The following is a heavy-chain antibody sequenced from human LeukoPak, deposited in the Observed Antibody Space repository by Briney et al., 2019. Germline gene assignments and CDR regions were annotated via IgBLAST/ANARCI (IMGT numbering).Heavy chain of an antibody. Sequence: ASVKVSCKASGYTFTDYYMHWVRQAPGQVLEWLGRINPYNGDTNYAQRFQGRVTMTWDTSITTAYMELSRLTYDDTAVYYCATGLFEEGNNWFDPWGQGTLVTVSS. J-gene: IGHJ5*02. CDR3: ATGLFEEGNNWFDP. CDR2: INPYNGDT. V-gene: IGHV1-2*06. CDR1: GYTFTDYY.